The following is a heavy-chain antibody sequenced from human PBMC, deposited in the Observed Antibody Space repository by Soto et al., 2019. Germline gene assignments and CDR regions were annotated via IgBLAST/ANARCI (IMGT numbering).Heavy chain of an antibody. CDR3: GRRHATRYSSGNNYFDL. Sequence: ETLSRTCTVSSGPIYSGSYHWGWIRQPPGKGLEWIGAINYSGSTYYNPSLKSRVTISADSSKNQFSLILTSVTAADTAVYYCGRRHATRYSSGNNYFDLWGQGTLVTVSS. CDR1: SGPIYSGSYH. D-gene: IGHD2-15*01. CDR2: INYSGST. J-gene: IGHJ4*02. V-gene: IGHV4-39*01.